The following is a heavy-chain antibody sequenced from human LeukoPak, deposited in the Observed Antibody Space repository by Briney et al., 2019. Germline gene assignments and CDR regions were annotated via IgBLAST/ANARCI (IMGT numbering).Heavy chain of an antibody. D-gene: IGHD3-3*01. J-gene: IGHJ5*02. CDR3: ARVISYYDFWGGYKGPSGWFDP. Sequence: SETLSLTCAVYGGSFSGYYWSWIRQPPGKGLEWIGEINHSGSTNYNPSLKSRVTISVDTSKNQFSLKLSSVTAADTAVYYCARVISYYDFWGGYKGPSGWFDPWGQGTLVTVSS. CDR1: GGSFSGYY. CDR2: INHSGST. V-gene: IGHV4-34*01.